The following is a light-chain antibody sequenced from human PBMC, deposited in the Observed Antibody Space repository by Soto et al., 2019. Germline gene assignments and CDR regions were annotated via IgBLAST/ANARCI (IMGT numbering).Light chain of an antibody. CDR3: QHYSNWPPT. J-gene: IGKJ3*01. CDR2: YAS. CDR1: DSVPRN. V-gene: IGKV3-15*01. Sequence: EMVMTQSPATLSVSPGERVTLSCRARDSVPRNLAWYQQKPGQGPSLLIYYASTRATGVSDRFTGSGSGTEFTLTISSLQSEDFGVCHCQHYSNWPPTFGPGTKVEIK.